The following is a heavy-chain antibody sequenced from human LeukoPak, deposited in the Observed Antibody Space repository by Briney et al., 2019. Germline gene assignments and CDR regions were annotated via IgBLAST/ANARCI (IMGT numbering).Heavy chain of an antibody. D-gene: IGHD1-26*01. V-gene: IGHV3-30*02. CDR2: IRYDGSNK. CDR3: AKEYSGSMYYFDY. J-gene: IGHJ4*02. Sequence: GGSLRLSCAASGFTFSSYGMHWVRQAPGKGLEWVAFIRYDGSNKQYADSVKGRFTISRDNSKNTLYLQMNSLTAEDTALCYCAKEYSGSMYYFDYWGQGTLVTVSS. CDR1: GFTFSSYG.